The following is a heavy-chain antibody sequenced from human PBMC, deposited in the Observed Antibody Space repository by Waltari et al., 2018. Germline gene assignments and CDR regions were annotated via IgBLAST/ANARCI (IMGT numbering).Heavy chain of an antibody. Sequence: QVQLQQWGAGLLKPSETLSLTCAVYGGSFSGSYWSWIRQPPGKGREWVGDIKHRGSTNYTPSLKIRVTMSLDTSKNQLSLKLSSVTAADTAVYYCARVYRGRYAMQPGFDYWGQGTLVTVSS. CDR1: GGSFSGSY. CDR3: ARVYRGRYAMQPGFDY. CDR2: IKHRGST. D-gene: IGHD3-16*01. V-gene: IGHV4-34*01. J-gene: IGHJ4*02.